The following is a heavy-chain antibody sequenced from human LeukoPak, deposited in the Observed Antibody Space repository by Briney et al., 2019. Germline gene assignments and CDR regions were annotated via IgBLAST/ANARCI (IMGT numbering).Heavy chain of an antibody. CDR3: ARVGAEYYFDY. Sequence: SETLSLTCAVYGGPFSGYYWSWIRQPPGKGLEWIGEINHSGSTNYNPSLKSRVTISVDTSKNQFSLKLSSVTAADTAVYYCARVGAEYYFDYWGQGTLVTVSS. V-gene: IGHV4-34*01. CDR2: INHSGST. J-gene: IGHJ4*02. D-gene: IGHD1-26*01. CDR1: GGPFSGYY.